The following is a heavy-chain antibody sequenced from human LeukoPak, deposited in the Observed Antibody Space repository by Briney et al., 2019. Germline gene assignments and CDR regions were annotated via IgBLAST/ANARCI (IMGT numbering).Heavy chain of an antibody. V-gene: IGHV3-7*01. CDR3: ARLYCSGGSCYSITAFDY. CDR2: IKQDGSEK. CDR1: GFTFSSYW. D-gene: IGHD2-15*01. Sequence: GGSLRLSCAASGFTFSSYWMSWVRQAPGKGLEWVANIKQDGSEKYYVDSVRGRFTISRDNSKNSLYLQMNSLRAEDTAVYYCARLYCSGGSCYSITAFDYWGQGTLVTVSS. J-gene: IGHJ4*02.